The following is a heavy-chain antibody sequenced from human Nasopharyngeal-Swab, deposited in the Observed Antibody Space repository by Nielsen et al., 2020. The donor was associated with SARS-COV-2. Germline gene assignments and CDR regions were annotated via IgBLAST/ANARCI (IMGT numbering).Heavy chain of an antibody. V-gene: IGHV3-11*04. D-gene: IGHD1-26*01. Sequence: GESLKISCAASGFTFSDYYMSWIRQAPGKGLEWVSYISSSGSTIYYADSVKGRFTISRDNAKNSLYLQMNSLRAEDTAVYYCASEVGATTHDYWGQGTLVTVSS. CDR3: ASEVGATTHDY. J-gene: IGHJ4*02. CDR2: ISSSGSTI. CDR1: GFTFSDYY.